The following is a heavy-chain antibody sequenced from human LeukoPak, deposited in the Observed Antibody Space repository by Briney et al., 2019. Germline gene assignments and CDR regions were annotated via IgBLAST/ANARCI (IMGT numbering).Heavy chain of an antibody. D-gene: IGHD1-26*01. J-gene: IGHJ4*02. V-gene: IGHV3-7*05. CDR3: AYRNNFEY. Sequence: PGGSLRLSCAAAGFSSSGHWMSWVRQPPGKGLEWVANIKADGSEKYYVDSVKGRFTISRDDAKRTVYLQMDNLRAEDTAIYYCAYRNNFEYWGQGALVAVSS. CDR2: IKADGSEK. CDR1: GFSSSGHW.